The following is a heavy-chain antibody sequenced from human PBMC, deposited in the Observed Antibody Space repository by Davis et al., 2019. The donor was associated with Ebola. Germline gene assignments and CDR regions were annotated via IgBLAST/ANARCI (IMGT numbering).Heavy chain of an antibody. CDR1: GGSLSSGGYY. CDR2: MFYSGNT. CDR3: ARDSSGDAFDL. J-gene: IGHJ3*01. V-gene: IGHV4-31*03. Sequence: PSETLSLTCPVSGGSLSSGGYYWTWIRQHPGKGLEWIGCMFYSGNTYYNPSLKSRLTISVDTSQNQFSLRLTSVTAADTAVYYCARDSSGDAFDLWGQGTMVTVSS.